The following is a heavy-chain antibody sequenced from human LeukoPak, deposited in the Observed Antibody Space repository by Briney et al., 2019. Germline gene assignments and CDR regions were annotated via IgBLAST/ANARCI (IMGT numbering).Heavy chain of an antibody. CDR3: VRYTDILTGYSSINWFDP. J-gene: IGHJ5*02. CDR1: GGSIWSSY. V-gene: IGHV4-4*07. D-gene: IGHD3-9*01. CDR2: IYTSGGT. Sequence: SETLSLTCSVSGGSIWSSYWSWLRQPAGKGLEWIGRIYTSGGTYYNPSLKSRITMSVDTSKNQFSLRLRSVTAADTAVYYCVRYTDILTGYSSINWFDPWGQGTLVTVSS.